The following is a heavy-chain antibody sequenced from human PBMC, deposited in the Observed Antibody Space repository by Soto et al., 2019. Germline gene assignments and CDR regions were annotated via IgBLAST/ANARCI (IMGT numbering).Heavy chain of an antibody. V-gene: IGHV4-59*08. CDR3: ARHGFGPLHGLVDV. D-gene: IGHD3-10*01. CDR2: IQYNGYS. CDR1: GGSITNYY. Sequence: QVQLQESGPGLVKPSETLSLTCTVSGGSITNYYCSWFRQPPGKGLEWIGYIQYNGYSAYNLSLKRRVTMSMDTSKTQFSLMVGSVTATDTAVYDCARHGFGPLHGLVDVWGQGTTVIVSS. J-gene: IGHJ6*02.